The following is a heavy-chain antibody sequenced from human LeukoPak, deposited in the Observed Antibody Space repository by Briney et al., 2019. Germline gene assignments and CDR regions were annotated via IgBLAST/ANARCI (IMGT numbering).Heavy chain of an antibody. Sequence: GGSLRLSCAASGFTFSSYSMNWVRQAPGKGLEWVSYISSSSSTIYYADSVKGRFTISRDNAKNSLYLQMNSLRAEDTAVYYCARAVNLGYYDSSGDFDYWGQGTLVTVSS. CDR2: ISSSSSTI. CDR1: GFTFSSYS. D-gene: IGHD3-22*01. CDR3: ARAVNLGYYDSSGDFDY. J-gene: IGHJ4*02. V-gene: IGHV3-48*01.